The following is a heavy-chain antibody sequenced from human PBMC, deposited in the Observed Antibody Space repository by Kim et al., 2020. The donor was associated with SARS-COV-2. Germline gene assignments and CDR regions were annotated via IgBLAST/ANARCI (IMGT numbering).Heavy chain of an antibody. D-gene: IGHD4-17*01. CDR2: ISWNSGSI. Sequence: GGSLRLSCAASGFSFDDYAMHWVPQVPGKGLEWVSGISWNSGSIAYADSVKGRFTVSRDNAKNSLYLQMDSLRPEDTAFYYCAKGLSTVTSYGMDVWGQGTTVTVSS. V-gene: IGHV3-9*01. CDR1: GFSFDDYA. CDR3: AKGLSTVTSYGMDV. J-gene: IGHJ6*02.